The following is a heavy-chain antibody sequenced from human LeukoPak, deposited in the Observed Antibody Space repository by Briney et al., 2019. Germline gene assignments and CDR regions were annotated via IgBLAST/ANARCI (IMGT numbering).Heavy chain of an antibody. D-gene: IGHD6-19*01. CDR3: ARVIAVAGTADY. CDR2: INPSGGST. Sequence: ASVKVSCKASGYTFTSYYMHWVRQAPGQGGAWMGIINPSGGSTSYAQKFQGRVTMTSDTSTSTVYMVLSSLRSEEAAVYYCARVIAVAGTADYWDQGTLVTVSS. V-gene: IGHV1-46*01. J-gene: IGHJ4*02. CDR1: GYTFTSYY.